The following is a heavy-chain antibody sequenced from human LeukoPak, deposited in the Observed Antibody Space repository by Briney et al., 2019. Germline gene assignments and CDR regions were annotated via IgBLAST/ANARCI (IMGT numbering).Heavy chain of an antibody. Sequence: PGRSLRLSCAASGFTFDTYGMHWVRQAPGKGLEWVAVISHDGVDKYYADSVKGRFTISRDNSKNTVSLQVNSLRAEDTAAYYCAKGGYCSATRCYVGKGMDDWGQGTLVTVSS. CDR2: ISHDGVDK. CDR3: AKGGYCSATRCYVGKGMDD. CDR1: GFTFDTYG. J-gene: IGHJ4*02. D-gene: IGHD2-2*01. V-gene: IGHV3-30*18.